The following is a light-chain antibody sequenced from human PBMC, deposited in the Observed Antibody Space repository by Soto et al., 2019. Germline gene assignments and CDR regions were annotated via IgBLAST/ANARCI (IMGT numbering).Light chain of an antibody. CDR1: QSVSSN. CDR3: QQYNNWPRT. Sequence: EIVLTQSPATLSFSPVERATLSCWASQSVSSNLAWYQQKPGQAPRLLMYTASTRATGIPVRFSGSGSGTEFTLTINSLQSEDFAVYYCQQYNNWPRTFGQGTKVDI. J-gene: IGKJ1*01. V-gene: IGKV3-15*01. CDR2: TAS.